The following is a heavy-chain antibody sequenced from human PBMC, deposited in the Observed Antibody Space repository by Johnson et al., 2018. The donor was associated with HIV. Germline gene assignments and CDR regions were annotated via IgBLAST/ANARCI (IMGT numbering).Heavy chain of an antibody. J-gene: IGHJ3*02. D-gene: IGHD2-15*01. Sequence: QVQLVESGGGVVQPETSMRLSCAAFGLNFSDSSMHWVRQAPGKGLEWVAVISFDGSTKYHADSVKGRFTISRDNAKNSLYLQMNSLRAEDTAVYYCARAGRLGYCSGGSCYSPAFDIWGQGTMVTVS. CDR3: ARAGRLGYCSGGSCYSPAFDI. CDR1: GLNFSDSS. V-gene: IGHV3-30*04. CDR2: ISFDGSTK.